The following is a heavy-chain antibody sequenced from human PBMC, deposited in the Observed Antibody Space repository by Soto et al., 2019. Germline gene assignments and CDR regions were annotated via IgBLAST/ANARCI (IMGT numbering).Heavy chain of an antibody. CDR3: ARWSYLDY. J-gene: IGHJ4*02. Sequence: DVQLWESGGGLVQPGGSLRLSCAASGFSFGSYALSWVRQAPGKGLEWVSTISGSDGKTFYADPVKGRFSISRDTSQSTLYLQMNSLRADDTAMYYCARWSYLDYWGQGTRVTVSS. V-gene: IGHV3-23*01. D-gene: IGHD3-3*01. CDR2: ISGSDGKT. CDR1: GFSFGSYA.